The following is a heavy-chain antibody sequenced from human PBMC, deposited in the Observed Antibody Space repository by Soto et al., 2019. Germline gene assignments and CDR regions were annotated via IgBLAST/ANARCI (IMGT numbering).Heavy chain of an antibody. CDR2: IYYSGST. Sequence: SETLSLTCTVSGGSVSSGSYYWSWIRQPPGKGLEWIGYIYYSGSTNYNPSLKSRVTISVDTSKNQFSLKLSSVTDADTAVYYCARDRRDYVGGSYRYTITPYYGMDVWGQGTTVTVSS. J-gene: IGHJ6*02. D-gene: IGHD3-16*02. V-gene: IGHV4-61*01. CDR1: GGSVSSGSYY. CDR3: ARDRRDYVGGSYRYTITPYYGMDV.